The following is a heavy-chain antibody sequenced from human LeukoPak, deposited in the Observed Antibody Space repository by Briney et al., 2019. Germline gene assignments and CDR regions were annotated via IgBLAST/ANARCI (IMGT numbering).Heavy chain of an antibody. J-gene: IGHJ6*02. D-gene: IGHD6-19*01. CDR1: DFSFTSYG. CDR3: ARDLTSNVAVTEYHYYAMDV. V-gene: IGHV1-18*01. Sequence: ASVKVSCKASDFSFTSYGMSWVRQAPGQGLEWMGWISAYNGSTKYAQKLQGRVTMTTDTSTGTAYMELRSLRPDDTAVYYCARDLTSNVAVTEYHYYAMDVWGQRTTVTVSS. CDR2: ISAYNGST.